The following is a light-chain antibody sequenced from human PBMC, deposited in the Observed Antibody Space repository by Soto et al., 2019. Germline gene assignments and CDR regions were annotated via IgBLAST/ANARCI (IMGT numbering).Light chain of an antibody. CDR2: DAS. J-gene: IGKJ4*01. CDR3: HQRSNWPPLT. CDR1: QSVGGY. Sequence: EIVLTQSPATLSLSPGERATLSCRASQSVGGYLDWYQQKPGQAPRLLIYDASNRASGIPARFSGSGSGTEFTLIISSLEPEDLAVYYCHQRSNWPPLTFGGGTKVEIK. V-gene: IGKV3-11*01.